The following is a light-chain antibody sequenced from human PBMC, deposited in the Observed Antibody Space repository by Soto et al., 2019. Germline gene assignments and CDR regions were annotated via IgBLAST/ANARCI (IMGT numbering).Light chain of an antibody. CDR3: GSFTTSRIWV. Sequence: QSALTQPTSVSGSPGQSIAISCTGNPNDIGAYDYVSWYQQQPGKGPNLLIYGVNSRPSGISNRFSGSKSGNTASLTISGLQVEDEAEYFCGSFTTSRIWVFGGGTKLTVL. CDR2: GVN. V-gene: IGLV2-14*01. J-gene: IGLJ3*02. CDR1: PNDIGAYDY.